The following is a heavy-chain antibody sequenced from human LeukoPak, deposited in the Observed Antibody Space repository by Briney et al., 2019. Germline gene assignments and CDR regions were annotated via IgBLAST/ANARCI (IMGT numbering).Heavy chain of an antibody. CDR3: ARAAGRGDVFDI. D-gene: IGHD6-19*01. CDR2: ISSSGSTI. V-gene: IGHV3-48*03. Sequence: GGSLRLPCAASGFTFSSYEMNWVRQAPGKGLEWVSYISSSGSTIYYADSVKGRFTISRDNAKNSLYLQMNSLRAEDTAVYYCARAAGRGDVFDIWGQGTMVTVSS. J-gene: IGHJ3*02. CDR1: GFTFSSYE.